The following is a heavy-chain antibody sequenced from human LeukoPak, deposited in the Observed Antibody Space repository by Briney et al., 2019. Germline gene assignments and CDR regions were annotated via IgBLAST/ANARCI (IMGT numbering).Heavy chain of an antibody. V-gene: IGHV4-59*12. Sequence: SETLSLTCTVSGGSISSYYWSWIRQPPGKGLEWIGYIYYSGSTNYNPSLKSRVTISVDTSKNQFSLKLSSVTAADTAVYYCARDSPPYYYYGMDVWGQGTTVTVSS. CDR1: GGSISSYY. CDR3: ARDSPPYYYYGMDV. CDR2: IYYSGST. J-gene: IGHJ6*02.